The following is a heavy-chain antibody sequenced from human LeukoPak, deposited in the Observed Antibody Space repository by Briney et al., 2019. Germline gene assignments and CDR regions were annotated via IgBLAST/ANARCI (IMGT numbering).Heavy chain of an antibody. J-gene: IGHJ6*03. D-gene: IGHD3/OR15-3a*01. CDR2: ISAKNGNT. Sequence: ASVKVSCKASGYTFTNFGISWVRQAPGEGLEWMGWISAKNGNTNYAQKVQGRVTMTTDTSTSTAYMELRSLRSDDTAVYYCARLDGTYHRAYYYFYYTDVWGEGTTVTVSS. CDR3: ARLDGTYHRAYYYFYYTDV. CDR1: GYTFTNFG. V-gene: IGHV1-18*01.